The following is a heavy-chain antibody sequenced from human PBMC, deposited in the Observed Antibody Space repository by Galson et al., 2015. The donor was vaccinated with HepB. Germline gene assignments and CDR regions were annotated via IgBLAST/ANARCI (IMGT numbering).Heavy chain of an antibody. CDR1: GYSFTSNI. Sequence: SAKVSCKASGYSFTSNIINWVRQAPGQGLEWMGWISPHNGDTNSAQKIRGRVTLTIDVSTNTAYMELRSLRSDDTAIYYCARSRDTSTYFRKLGSFDPWGQGTLVTVSS. D-gene: IGHD3-22*01. J-gene: IGHJ5*02. V-gene: IGHV1-18*04. CDR3: ARSRDTSTYFRKLGSFDP. CDR2: ISPHNGDT.